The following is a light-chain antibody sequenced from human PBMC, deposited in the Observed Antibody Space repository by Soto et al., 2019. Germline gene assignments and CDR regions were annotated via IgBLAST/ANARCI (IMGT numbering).Light chain of an antibody. J-gene: IGKJ1*01. CDR2: GTS. CDR3: RQYVSWT. Sequence: EIVLTQSPGTLSVSPGERATLSCRASQTISSNNLAWYQQKPGQAPSLLIYGTSSRATGIPDRFSGSGSGTDFTPTISRLEPEDSAIEYRRQYVSWTFGQGTKVEI. CDR1: QTISSNN. V-gene: IGKV3-20*01.